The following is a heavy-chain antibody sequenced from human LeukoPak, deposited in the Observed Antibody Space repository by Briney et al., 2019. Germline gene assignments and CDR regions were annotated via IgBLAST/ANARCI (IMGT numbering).Heavy chain of an antibody. CDR1: GFTFSSYA. D-gene: IGHD3-22*01. Sequence: PGGSLRLSCAASGFTFSSYAMSWLPQAPGKGLEWVSAITGSGSSTYYADSVKGRFTISRDNSKNTLYLQMNSLRAEDTAVYYCAKGYYYDSSVKYYFDYWGQGTLVTVSS. CDR2: ITGSGSST. J-gene: IGHJ4*02. CDR3: AKGYYYDSSVKYYFDY. V-gene: IGHV3-23*01.